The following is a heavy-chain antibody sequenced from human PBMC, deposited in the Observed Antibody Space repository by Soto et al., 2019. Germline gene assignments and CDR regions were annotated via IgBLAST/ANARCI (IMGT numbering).Heavy chain of an antibody. CDR3: ARVDSSSPNYYYYAMDV. CDR2: TSYDGSNK. J-gene: IGHJ6*02. Sequence: LRLSCAASGFTFSSYAMHWVRQAPGKGLEWVAITSYDGSNKYYADSVKGRFTISRDNSKNTLYVQMNSLRAEDTAVYYCARVDSSSPNYYYYAMDVWGQGTTVTVSS. V-gene: IGHV3-30-3*01. CDR1: GFTFSSYA. D-gene: IGHD6-6*01.